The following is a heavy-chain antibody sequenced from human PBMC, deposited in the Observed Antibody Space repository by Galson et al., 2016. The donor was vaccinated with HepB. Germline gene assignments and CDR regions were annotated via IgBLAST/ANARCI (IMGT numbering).Heavy chain of an antibody. CDR2: SASGDIT. Sequence: SLRLSCAASGLTFRSYAFSWLRQAPGKGLEWVSVSASGDITYYAHSVKGRFTISRDKSKNTLFLNMISLRAEETASYYCASHLGGSSLDPFDIWGRGTMVTVSS. CDR1: GLTFRSYA. CDR3: ASHLGGSSLDPFDI. D-gene: IGHD3-16*01. J-gene: IGHJ3*02. V-gene: IGHV3-23*01.